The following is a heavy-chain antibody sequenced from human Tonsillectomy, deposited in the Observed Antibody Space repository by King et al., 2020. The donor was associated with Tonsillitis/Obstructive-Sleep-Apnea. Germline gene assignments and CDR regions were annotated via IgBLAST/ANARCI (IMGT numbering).Heavy chain of an antibody. Sequence: QLVQSGAEVRKPGASVKVSCKASGYTFTTYGINWVRQAPGQGLEWMGWISAYNGNTNYAQKVQGRITMTTDTSTSTAYMEMRSLRSDDTAVYYCARRGDAFWSGSRFSYMDVWGKGTTVTVSS. J-gene: IGHJ6*03. CDR3: ARRGDAFWSGSRFSYMDV. CDR1: GYTFTTYG. CDR2: ISAYNGNT. D-gene: IGHD3-3*01. V-gene: IGHV1-18*01.